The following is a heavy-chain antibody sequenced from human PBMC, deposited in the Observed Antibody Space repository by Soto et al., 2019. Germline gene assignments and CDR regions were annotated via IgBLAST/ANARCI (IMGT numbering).Heavy chain of an antibody. CDR3: ARYRREAVAGYTLDN. Sequence: SETLSLTCTGSGGSISSNYWTWIRQPPGKGREGIGYVYNSGSTNYNPSLKSRVTISEDTSKSQLSLKVNSMDAADMSVYYCARYRREAVAGYTLDNWGQGILVTVSS. J-gene: IGHJ4*02. D-gene: IGHD6-13*01. CDR2: VYNSGST. CDR1: GGSISSNY. V-gene: IGHV4-59*01.